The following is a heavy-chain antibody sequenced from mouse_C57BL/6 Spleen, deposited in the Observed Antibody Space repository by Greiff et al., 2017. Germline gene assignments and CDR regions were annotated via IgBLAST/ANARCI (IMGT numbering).Heavy chain of an antibody. CDR1: GYTFTSYW. D-gene: IGHD2-4*01. J-gene: IGHJ4*01. V-gene: IGHV1-7*01. CDR2: INPSSGYT. CDR3: ARRRTVYDYDDAMDY. Sequence: VQRVESGAELAKPGASVKLSCKASGYTFTSYWMHWVKQRPGQGLEWIGYINPSSGYTKYNQKFKDKATLTADKSSSTDYMQLSSLTYEDSAVYYCARRRTVYDYDDAMDYWGQGTSVTVSS.